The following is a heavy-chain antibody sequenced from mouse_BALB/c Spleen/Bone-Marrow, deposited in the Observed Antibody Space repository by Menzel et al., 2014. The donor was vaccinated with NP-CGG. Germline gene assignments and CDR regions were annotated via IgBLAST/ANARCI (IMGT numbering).Heavy chain of an antibody. J-gene: IGHJ1*01. CDR1: GYSFTSYW. V-gene: IGHV1-61*01. CDR2: IHPSDSET. CDR3: AREREITTVVAGDWYFDV. Sequence: VQLQQSGAELVRPGASVKLSCKASGYSFTSYWMNWVKQRPGQGLEWIGMIHPSDSETRXNQKFKDKATLTVDKSSSTVYMQLSSPTSEDSAVYYCAREREITTVVAGDWYFDVWGAGTTVTVSS. D-gene: IGHD1-1*01.